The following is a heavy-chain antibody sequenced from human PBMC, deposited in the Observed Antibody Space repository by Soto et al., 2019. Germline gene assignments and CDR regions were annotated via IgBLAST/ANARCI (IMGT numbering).Heavy chain of an antibody. CDR1: GGSVSSGSYY. V-gene: IGHV4-61*01. Sequence: QVQLQESGPGLVKPSETLSLTCTVSGGSVSSGSYYWSWIRQPPGKGLEWIGYIYYSGSTNYNPSLKSPVTISVDTSKNQISLKLSSVTAADTAVYYCARETRYYDFWSGYPSDYYYGMDVWGQGTTVTVSS. CDR3: ARETRYYDFWSGYPSDYYYGMDV. J-gene: IGHJ6*02. CDR2: IYYSGST. D-gene: IGHD3-3*01.